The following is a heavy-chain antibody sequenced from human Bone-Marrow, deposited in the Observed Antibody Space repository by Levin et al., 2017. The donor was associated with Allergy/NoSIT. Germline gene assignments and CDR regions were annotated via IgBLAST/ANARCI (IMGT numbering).Heavy chain of an antibody. CDR2: IDSKNYGATA. CDR3: GRDRATNDVWSGRYPGIAH. D-gene: IGHD3-3*01. V-gene: IGHV3-49*03. CDR1: GFTFGDYA. J-gene: IGHJ5*02. Sequence: GGSLRLSCSSSGFTFGDYAMSWFRQPPGKGLEWVGFIDSKNYGATAQYGPSVKGRFIISRDDSKSIAFLEMKSLTREDTAVYYCGRDRATNDVWSGRYPGIAHWGQGTLVTVSS.